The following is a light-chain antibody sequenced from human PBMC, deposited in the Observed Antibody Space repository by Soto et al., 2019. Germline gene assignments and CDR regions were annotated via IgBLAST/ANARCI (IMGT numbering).Light chain of an antibody. Sequence: IELTQSPGTLSLSPGERATLSCRASQSVGSNFLAWYQQKRGQAPRILIYAASNRASGIPDRFSGSGSGSDFTLTISRLEPEDFAVYYCQQYGSPPWAFGQGTRVEI. CDR1: QSVGSNF. J-gene: IGKJ1*01. CDR3: QQYGSPPWA. V-gene: IGKV3-20*01. CDR2: AAS.